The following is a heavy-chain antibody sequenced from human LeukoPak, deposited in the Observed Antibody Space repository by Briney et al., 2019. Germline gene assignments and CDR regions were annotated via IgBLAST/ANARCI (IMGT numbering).Heavy chain of an antibody. V-gene: IGHV3-11*04. CDR2: ISPDGSST. D-gene: IGHD5-18*01. CDR3: ARAIQLSY. Sequence: GGSLRLSCAATGFTFSVYYINWIRQAPGKGLEWVAYISPDGSSTFYADSVKGRFTISRDNAKNSLYLQMNSLRAEDTAVYYCARAIQLSYWGQGTLVTVSS. CDR1: GFTFSVYY. J-gene: IGHJ4*02.